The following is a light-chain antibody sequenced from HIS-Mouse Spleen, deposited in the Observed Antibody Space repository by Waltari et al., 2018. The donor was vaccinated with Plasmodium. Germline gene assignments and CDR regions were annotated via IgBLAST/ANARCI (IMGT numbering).Light chain of an antibody. V-gene: IGKV3-15*01. Sequence: EIVMTQSPATLSVSPGERATLSCRASQSVSSNLALYQQKPGQAPRLLIYGASTRATGIPARFSGSWSGTEFTFTISSLQSEDFAVYYCQQYNNWSFTFGPGTKVDIK. CDR2: GAS. CDR1: QSVSSN. J-gene: IGKJ3*01. CDR3: QQYNNWSFT.